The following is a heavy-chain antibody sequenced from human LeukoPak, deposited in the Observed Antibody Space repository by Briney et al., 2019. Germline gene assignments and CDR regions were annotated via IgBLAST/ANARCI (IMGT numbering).Heavy chain of an antibody. Sequence: ASVKVSCKASGYTFTGYYMHWVRQAPGQGLEWIGRINPNSGGTNYAQKFQGRVTMTRDTSISTAYMELSRLRSDDTAVYYCARGVAAAGTNWFDPWGQGTLVTVSS. CDR2: INPNSGGT. V-gene: IGHV1-2*06. CDR1: GYTFTGYY. J-gene: IGHJ5*02. D-gene: IGHD6-13*01. CDR3: ARGVAAAGTNWFDP.